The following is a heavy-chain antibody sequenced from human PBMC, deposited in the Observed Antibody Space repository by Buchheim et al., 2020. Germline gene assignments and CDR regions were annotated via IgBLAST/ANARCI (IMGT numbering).Heavy chain of an antibody. V-gene: IGHV4-30-4*01. CDR3: ARAVGDYGSGSYYPFDY. J-gene: IGHJ4*02. Sequence: QVQLQESGPGLVKPSQTLSLTCTVSGGSISSGDYYWSWIRQPPGKGLEWIGYIYYSGSTYYNPSLKSRVTISVDKSMNQFSLKLSSVTAADTAVYYCARAVGDYGSGSYYPFDYWGQGTL. CDR1: GGSISSGDYY. CDR2: IYYSGST. D-gene: IGHD3-10*01.